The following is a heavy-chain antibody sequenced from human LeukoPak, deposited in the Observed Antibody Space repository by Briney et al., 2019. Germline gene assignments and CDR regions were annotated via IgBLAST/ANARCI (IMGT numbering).Heavy chain of an antibody. CDR1: VFTFSSYA. CDR2: ISGSGSST. V-gene: IGHV3-23*01. Sequence: GGSLRLSCGSPVFTFSSYAMSWVRQAPGKGLEWVSGISGSGSSTYYADSVKGRFTISRDNSKNTLYLQMNSLRAEDTAVYYCAKVLLGVYYFDYWGQGTMVTVSS. J-gene: IGHJ4*02. CDR3: AKVLLGVYYFDY. D-gene: IGHD2-8*01.